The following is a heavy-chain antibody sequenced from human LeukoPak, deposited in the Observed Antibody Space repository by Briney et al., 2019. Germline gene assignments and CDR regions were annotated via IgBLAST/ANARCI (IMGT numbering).Heavy chain of an antibody. CDR1: GGSFSGYY. V-gene: IGHV4-34*01. CDR3: ARVGFRTMVRGVMNY. J-gene: IGHJ4*02. CDR2: NNHSGST. Sequence: SETLSLTCAVYGGSFSGYYWSWIRQPPGKGLEWIGENNHSGSTNYNPSLKSRVTISVDTSKNQFSLKLSSVTAADTAVYYCARVGFRTMVRGVMNYWGQGTLVTVSS. D-gene: IGHD3-10*01.